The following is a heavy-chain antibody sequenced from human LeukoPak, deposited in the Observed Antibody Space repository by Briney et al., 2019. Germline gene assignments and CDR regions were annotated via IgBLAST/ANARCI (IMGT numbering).Heavy chain of an antibody. CDR1: GYTFTGYY. J-gene: IGHJ4*02. CDR2: IHPNSGGT. D-gene: IGHD5-12*01. V-gene: IGHV1-2*06. CDR3: AYSTSGHDYY. Sequence: ASVKVSCKASGYTFTGYYMHWVRQAPGQGLEWMGRIHPNSGGTNYAQKSQGRVTMTRDTSISTAYMELSRLRSDDTAVYYCAYSTSGHDYYWGQGTLVTVSS.